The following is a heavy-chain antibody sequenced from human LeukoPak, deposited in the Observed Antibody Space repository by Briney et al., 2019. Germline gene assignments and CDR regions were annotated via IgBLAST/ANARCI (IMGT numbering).Heavy chain of an antibody. D-gene: IGHD2-2*01. Sequence: PGGSLRLSCAASGFTFSSYEMNWVRQAPGKGLEWISYISGSGSTIYYADSVKGRFTISRDNARSSLYLQLNSLRAEDTAVYYCARPRGCGSTRCNNFDYWGQGTLVTVSS. J-gene: IGHJ4*02. V-gene: IGHV3-48*03. CDR1: GFTFSSYE. CDR3: ARPRGCGSTRCNNFDY. CDR2: ISGSGSTI.